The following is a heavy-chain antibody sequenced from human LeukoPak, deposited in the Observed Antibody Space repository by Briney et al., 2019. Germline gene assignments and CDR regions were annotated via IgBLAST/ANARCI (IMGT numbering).Heavy chain of an antibody. D-gene: IGHD3-22*01. CDR1: GFSLTTRGVG. J-gene: IGHJ3*02. Sequence: SGPTLVNPTQTLTLTCAFSGFSLTTRGVGVGWIRQPPGKALEWLALIYWDDDKRYSPSLKSRLTITKDTSKKQVVLTVTNLDPVDTATYYCARLAYYDNSGSSRPFDIWGQGTRVPVSS. CDR3: ARLAYYDNSGSSRPFDI. CDR2: IYWDDDK. V-gene: IGHV2-5*02.